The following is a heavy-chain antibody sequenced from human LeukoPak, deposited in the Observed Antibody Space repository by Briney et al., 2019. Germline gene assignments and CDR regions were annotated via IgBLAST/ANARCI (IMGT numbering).Heavy chain of an antibody. Sequence: GGSLRLSRAASGFTFSDYYMSWIRQAPGKGLEWVSYISSSGSTIYYADSVKGRFTISRDNAKNSLYLQMNSLRAEDTAVYYCARSIAADATTFGYWGQGTLVTVSS. V-gene: IGHV3-11*01. CDR3: ARSIAADATTFGY. CDR2: ISSSGSTI. J-gene: IGHJ4*02. CDR1: GFTFSDYY. D-gene: IGHD6-25*01.